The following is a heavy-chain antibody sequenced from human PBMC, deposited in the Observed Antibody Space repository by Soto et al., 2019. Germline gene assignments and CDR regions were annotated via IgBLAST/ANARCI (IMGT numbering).Heavy chain of an antibody. CDR3: ARVIYDFWSGSRNRAFDY. V-gene: IGHV4-34*01. Sequence: SETLSLTCAVYGGSFSGYYWSWIRQPPGKGLEWIGEINHSGSTNYNPSFKSRVSISVERPKNQFSLKLSSVTAADTAVYYCARVIYDFWSGSRNRAFDYWGQGTLVTVSS. CDR2: INHSGST. CDR1: GGSFSGYY. J-gene: IGHJ4*02. D-gene: IGHD3-3*01.